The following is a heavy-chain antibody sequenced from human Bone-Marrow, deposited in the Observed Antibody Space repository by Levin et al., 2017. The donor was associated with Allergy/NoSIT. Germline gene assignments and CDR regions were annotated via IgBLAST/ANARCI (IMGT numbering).Heavy chain of an antibody. CDR1: GFTFRNYG. J-gene: IGHJ3*02. CDR2: IWYDGSNT. V-gene: IGHV3-33*01. D-gene: IGHD3-9*01. CDR3: ARDRRRFSDIVTVEGGVDSAVDI. Sequence: GGSLRLSCASSGFTFRNYGIHWVRQAPGKGLQWVAVIWYDGSNTIYADSVKGRFTISRDNAKDTVYLQMRSLRADDTAVYYCARDRRRFSDIVTVEGGVDSAVDIWGQGTRVVVSS.